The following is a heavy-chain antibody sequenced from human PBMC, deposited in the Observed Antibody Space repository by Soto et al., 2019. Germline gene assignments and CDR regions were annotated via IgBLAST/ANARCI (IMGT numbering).Heavy chain of an antibody. V-gene: IGHV1-3*01. CDR3: ARDRVAARFGFRSGWFDP. Sequence: GASVKVSCKASGYTFTSYAMHWVRQAAGQRLEWMGWINAGNGNTKYSQKFQGRVTITRDTSASTAYMELSSLRSEDTAVYYCARDRVAARFGFRSGWFDPWGQGTLVTVSS. CDR2: INAGNGNT. J-gene: IGHJ5*02. D-gene: IGHD6-6*01. CDR1: GYTFTSYA.